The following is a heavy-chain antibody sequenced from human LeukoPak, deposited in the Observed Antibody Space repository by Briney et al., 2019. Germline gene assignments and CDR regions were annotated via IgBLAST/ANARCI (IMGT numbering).Heavy chain of an antibody. Sequence: ASVKVSCKASGYTFTMSYIHWVRQAPGQGLEWMGMINPSDGATTYAQRFQGRVTMTRDMSTTTVYMDLRSLRSEDTAVYFCAREQRGLLSGSWGGLFASYYTYHYMDVWGRGTTVTVSS. CDR3: AREQRGLLSGSWGGLFASYYTYHYMDV. D-gene: IGHD1-26*01. CDR1: GYTFTMSY. J-gene: IGHJ6*03. CDR2: INPSDGAT. V-gene: IGHV1-46*01.